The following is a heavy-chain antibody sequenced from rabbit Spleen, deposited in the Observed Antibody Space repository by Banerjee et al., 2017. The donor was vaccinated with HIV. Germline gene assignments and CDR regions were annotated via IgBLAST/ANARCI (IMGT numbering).Heavy chain of an antibody. CDR2: ISTTGSA. Sequence: QSMEESGGRLVTPGTSLTLTCTVSGFSLSTYSMTWVRQAPGEGLEWIGTISTTGSAYYASWTKGRFTISRTSTTVDLKITSPTTEDTATYFCARGYPGYRISGYIWGPGTLVTVS. CDR1: GFSLSTYS. D-gene: IGHD7-1*01. CDR3: ARGYPGYRISGYI. V-gene: IGHV1S69*01. J-gene: IGHJ4*02.